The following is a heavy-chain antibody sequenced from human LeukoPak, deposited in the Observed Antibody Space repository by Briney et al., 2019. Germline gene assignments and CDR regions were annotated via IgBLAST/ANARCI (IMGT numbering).Heavy chain of an antibody. J-gene: IGHJ6*03. V-gene: IGHV3-7*01. Sequence: GGSLRLSCAASGFTFSSYWMSWVRQAPGKGLEWVANIKQDGSEKHYVVSVKGRFTISRDNAKNSLYLQMNSLRAEDTAVYYCARDNNIVVVVSAYYMDVWGKGTTVTVSS. CDR2: IKQDGSEK. CDR1: GFTFSSYW. CDR3: ARDNNIVVVVSAYYMDV. D-gene: IGHD2-15*01.